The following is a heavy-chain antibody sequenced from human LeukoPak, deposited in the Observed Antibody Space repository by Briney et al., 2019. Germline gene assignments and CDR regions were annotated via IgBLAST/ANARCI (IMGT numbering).Heavy chain of an antibody. V-gene: IGHV3-23*01. CDR3: TKEDRQLVCAY. CDR2: ITGSAKTT. D-gene: IGHD5-18*01. J-gene: IGHJ4*02. Sequence: GGSLRLSCEASGFTFARHAMGWVRQAPAKGLEWVSSITGSAKTTYYADSVKCRFTISRDNSRNTVDLQLTSLRAENTATYYCTKEDRQLVCAYWGQGTLVTVSS. CDR1: GFTFARHA.